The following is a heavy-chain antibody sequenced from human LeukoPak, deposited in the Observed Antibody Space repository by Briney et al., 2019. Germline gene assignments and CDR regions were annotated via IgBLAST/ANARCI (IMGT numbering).Heavy chain of an antibody. J-gene: IGHJ3*02. V-gene: IGHV4-30-2*01. CDR1: GGSISSGGYS. CDR3: ARSRFGELLRPSAFDI. CDR2: IYHSGST. D-gene: IGHD3-10*01. Sequence: SETLSLTCAVSGGSISSGGYSWSWIRHPPGNGLEWIGYIYHSGSTYYNPSLKSRVTISVDRSKNQFSLKLSSVTAADTAVYYCARSRFGELLRPSAFDIWGQGTMVTVSS.